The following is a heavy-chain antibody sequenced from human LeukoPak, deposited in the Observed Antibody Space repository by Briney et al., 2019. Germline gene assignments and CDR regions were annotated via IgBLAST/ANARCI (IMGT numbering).Heavy chain of an antibody. Sequence: GGSLRLSCAASGFTFSDYYMSWIRQAPGKGLEWVSYISSSGSTIYYADSVKGRFTISRDNAKNSLYLQMNSLRAEDTAVYYCARDRNVDTAMVLFDPWGQGTLVTVSS. CDR3: ARDRNVDTAMVLFDP. D-gene: IGHD5-18*01. CDR1: GFTFSDYY. J-gene: IGHJ5*02. V-gene: IGHV3-11*01. CDR2: ISSSGSTI.